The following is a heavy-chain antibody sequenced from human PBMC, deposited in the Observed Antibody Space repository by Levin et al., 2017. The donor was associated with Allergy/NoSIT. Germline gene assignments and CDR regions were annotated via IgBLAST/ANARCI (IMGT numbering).Heavy chain of an antibody. D-gene: IGHD1-20*01. CDR3: AKSVTGTGNYFDP. CDR2: ISGSGDNT. V-gene: IGHV3-23*01. CDR1: GFTFSSYA. J-gene: IGHJ5*02. Sequence: PGGSLRLSCAVSGFTFSSYAMSWVRQAPGKGLEWVSAISGSGDNTYYADSVKGRFTISRDNSKNTLYLQMSSLKAEDTAVYYCAKSVTGTGNYFDPWGQGTLVTVSS.